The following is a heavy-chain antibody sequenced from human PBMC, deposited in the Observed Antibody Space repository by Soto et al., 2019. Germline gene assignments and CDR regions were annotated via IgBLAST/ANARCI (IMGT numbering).Heavy chain of an antibody. D-gene: IGHD5-18*01. CDR1: GGSIYTYY. CDR3: ARERGYSYGSDYGMDV. J-gene: IGHJ6*02. V-gene: IGHV4-59*01. CDR2: ISDGGST. Sequence: SETLSLTCNVSGGSIYTYYWNWIRQSPGKGLEWIGYISDGGSTNYNPSLKSRVTISVDTSKNQFSLKLSSVTAADTAVYYCARERGYSYGSDYGMDVWGQGTTVTVSS.